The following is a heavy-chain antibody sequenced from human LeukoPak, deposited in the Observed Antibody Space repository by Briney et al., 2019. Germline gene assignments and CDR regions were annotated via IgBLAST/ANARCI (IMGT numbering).Heavy chain of an antibody. Sequence: GGSLRLSCAASGFTVSSNYMSWVRQAPGKGLEWVSVIYSGGSTYYADSVKGRFTISRDNFKNTLYLQMNSLRAEDTAVYYCAGGARRQQPFDYWGQGTLVTVSS. V-gene: IGHV3-66*01. D-gene: IGHD6-13*01. CDR3: AGGARRQQPFDY. CDR2: IYSGGST. CDR1: GFTVSSNY. J-gene: IGHJ4*02.